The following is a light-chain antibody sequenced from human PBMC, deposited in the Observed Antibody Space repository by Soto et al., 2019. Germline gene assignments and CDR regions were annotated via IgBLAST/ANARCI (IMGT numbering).Light chain of an antibody. CDR3: MQSVQAPWT. J-gene: IGKJ1*01. CDR1: QSLLYSDGKTY. CDR2: GVS. V-gene: IGKV2D-29*01. Sequence: EIVLTQTPLSLSVTPGQPASISCRSSQSLLYSDGKTYLYWYLQKAGQPPQLLIYGVSNRFSGVPDRFSGSGSGTDFRLKISRVEAEDVGVYYCMQSVQAPWTFGQGTKVEIK.